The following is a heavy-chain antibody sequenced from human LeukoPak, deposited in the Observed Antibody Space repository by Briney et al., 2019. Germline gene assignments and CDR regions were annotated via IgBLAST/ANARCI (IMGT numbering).Heavy chain of an antibody. Sequence: GESLKISCKGSGYTFTKHWIGWVRQVPGKGLEWMGIIWPGDSDTKYSPSFQGQVTISVDKSISTTYLQWSSLKASDTAMYYCARLYYDILTGYYIHFDYWGQGTLVTVSS. J-gene: IGHJ4*02. D-gene: IGHD3-9*01. CDR1: GYTFTKHW. CDR2: IWPGDSDT. CDR3: ARLYYDILTGYYIHFDY. V-gene: IGHV5-51*01.